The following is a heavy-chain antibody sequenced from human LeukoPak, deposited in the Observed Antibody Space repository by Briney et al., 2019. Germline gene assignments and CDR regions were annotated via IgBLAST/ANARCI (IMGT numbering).Heavy chain of an antibody. CDR2: INSDGSST. D-gene: IGHD3-10*01. CDR3: ARDKVYYGSGTYGY. CDR1: GFTFSSYW. Sequence: TGGSLRLSCAASGFTFSSYWMHWVRQVPGKGLVWVSHINSDGSSTSYADSVKGRFTIPRDNAKNTLYLQMNSLRAEDTAVYFCARDKVYYGSGTYGYWGQGTLVTVSS. V-gene: IGHV3-74*01. J-gene: IGHJ4*02.